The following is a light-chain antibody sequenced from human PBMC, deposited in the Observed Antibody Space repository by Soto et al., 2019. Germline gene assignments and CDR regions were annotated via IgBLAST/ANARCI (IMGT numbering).Light chain of an antibody. CDR3: QQRSDWPLT. V-gene: IGKV3-11*01. CDR2: DAS. Sequence: DIVVTQSPATLSLSPGERATLSCRASQSVSNYLAWYQQKPGQAPRLLIYDASKRATGIPARFSGSGSGTDFTLTISSLEPEDFVVYYCQQRSDWPLTFGGRTKVEIE. J-gene: IGKJ4*01. CDR1: QSVSNY.